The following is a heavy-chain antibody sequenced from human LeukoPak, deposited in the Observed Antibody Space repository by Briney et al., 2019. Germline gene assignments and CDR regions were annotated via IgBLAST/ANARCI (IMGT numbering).Heavy chain of an antibody. CDR2: VNHSGST. D-gene: IGHD5-12*01. Sequence: SETLSLTCAVHGGPFSGYSWNWIRQPPGMGLEWIGEVNHSGSTNYNPSLKSRVTISVDTAKNQFSLKLSSVTAADTSAYYCARGGYGGYRSRFDYWGQGTLVTVSS. CDR1: GGPFSGYS. V-gene: IGHV4-34*01. CDR3: ARGGYGGYRSRFDY. J-gene: IGHJ4*02.